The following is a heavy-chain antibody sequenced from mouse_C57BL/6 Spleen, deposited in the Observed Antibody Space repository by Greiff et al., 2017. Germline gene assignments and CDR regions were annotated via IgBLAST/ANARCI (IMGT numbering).Heavy chain of an antibody. CDR3: AAYYSNYDYAMDY. CDR1: GFTFSDYG. CDR2: ISSGSSTI. D-gene: IGHD2-5*01. Sequence: EVNVVESGGGLVKPGGSLKLSCAASGFTFSDYGMHWVRQAPEKGLEWVAYISSGSSTIYYADTVKGRFTISRDNAKNTLFLQMTSLRSEDTAMYYCAAYYSNYDYAMDYWGQGTSVTVSS. V-gene: IGHV5-17*01. J-gene: IGHJ4*01.